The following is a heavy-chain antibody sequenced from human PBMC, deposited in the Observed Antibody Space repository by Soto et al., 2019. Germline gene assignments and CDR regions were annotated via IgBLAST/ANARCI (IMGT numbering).Heavy chain of an antibody. V-gene: IGHV3-30*18. CDR3: AKDQSTNSRSYHALDV. CDR1: EFTFSSYA. CDR2: VSNDGSNK. J-gene: IGHJ6*02. Sequence: QVQLVESGGGVVQPGESLRLSCAASEFTFSSYAMHWVRQAPGKGLEWVAVVSNDGSNKYYADSVKGRFTISRDKSKNTLKLQMNSLRAEDTAVYYCAKDQSTNSRSYHALDVWGQGTTVTVSS. D-gene: IGHD2-8*01.